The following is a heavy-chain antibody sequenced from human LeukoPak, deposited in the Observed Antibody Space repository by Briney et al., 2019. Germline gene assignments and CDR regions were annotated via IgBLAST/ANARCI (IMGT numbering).Heavy chain of an antibody. CDR3: ARSQFEPYIAAAATTFDY. Sequence: SVKVSCKVSGGTFSSYAISWVRQAPGQGLEWMGGIIPIFGTANYAQKFQGRVTITADESTSTAYMELSSLRSEDTAVYYCARSQFEPYIAAAATTFDYWGQGTLVTVSS. V-gene: IGHV1-69*13. CDR1: GGTFSSYA. J-gene: IGHJ4*02. D-gene: IGHD6-13*01. CDR2: IIPIFGTA.